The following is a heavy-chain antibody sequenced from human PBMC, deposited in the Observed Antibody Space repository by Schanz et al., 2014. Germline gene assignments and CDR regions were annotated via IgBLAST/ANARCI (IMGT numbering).Heavy chain of an antibody. J-gene: IGHJ4*02. V-gene: IGHV1-46*01. D-gene: IGHD3-3*01. CDR2: INPSGGST. CDR1: GYTFTSYY. CDR3: ARDDRFLEWSLLDY. Sequence: QVQLVQSGAEVKKPGSSVKVSCKASGYTFTSYYMHWVRQAPGQGLEWMGIINPSGGSTSYAQKFQGRVTMTRDTSTSTVYMELSRLTSDDTAIYYCARDDRFLEWSLLDYWGQGTLVTVSS.